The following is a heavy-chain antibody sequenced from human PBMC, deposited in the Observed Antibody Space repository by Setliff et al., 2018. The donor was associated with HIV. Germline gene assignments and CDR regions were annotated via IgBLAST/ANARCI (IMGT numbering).Heavy chain of an antibody. J-gene: IGHJ4*02. CDR2: ISSGGEIM. Sequence: PGGSLRLSCAASGFTFSSYSMNWVRQAPGKGLEWVSAISSGGEIMFYADSVKGRFTISRDNSKNTLYLQMISLRADDTAVYCCAKSLLVAGNDYWGQGTLVTVS. D-gene: IGHD2-8*02. CDR1: GFTFSSYS. CDR3: AKSLLVAGNDY. V-gene: IGHV3-23*01.